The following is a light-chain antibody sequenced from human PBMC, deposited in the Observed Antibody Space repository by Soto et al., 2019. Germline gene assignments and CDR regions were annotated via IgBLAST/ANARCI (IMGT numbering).Light chain of an antibody. CDR1: QSISSY. CDR2: AAS. Sequence: EIQMTQSPSSLSASVGDRVTITCRASQSISSYLNWYQQKPGKAPKLLIYAASSLQSGVPSRFSGSGSGTDFTLTISSLQPEDFATYYCQQSYSTPFLFGQRRRPAIK. V-gene: IGKV1-39*01. J-gene: IGKJ5*01. CDR3: QQSYSTPFL.